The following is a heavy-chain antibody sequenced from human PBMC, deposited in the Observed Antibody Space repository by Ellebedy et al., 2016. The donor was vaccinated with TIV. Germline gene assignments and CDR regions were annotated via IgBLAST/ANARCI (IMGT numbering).Heavy chain of an antibody. J-gene: IGHJ4*02. CDR2: ISYDGSNK. CDR3: ARAQIGQWLVVSGY. V-gene: IGHV3-30-3*01. Sequence: GESLKISXAASGFTFSSYAMHWVRQAPGKGLEWVAVISYDGSNKYYADSVKGRFTISRDNSKNTLYLQMNSLRAEDTAVYYCARAQIGQWLVVSGYWGQGTLVTVSS. CDR1: GFTFSSYA. D-gene: IGHD6-19*01.